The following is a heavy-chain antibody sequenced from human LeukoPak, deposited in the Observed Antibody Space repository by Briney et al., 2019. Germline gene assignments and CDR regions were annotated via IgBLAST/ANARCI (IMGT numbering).Heavy chain of an antibody. CDR3: ARARDYYDSSGLDY. D-gene: IGHD3-22*01. CDR1: GGSISSYY. J-gene: IGHJ4*02. CDR2: IYYSGST. V-gene: IGHV4-59*01. Sequence: SETLSLTCTVSGGSISSYYWSWIRQPPGKGLEWIGYIYYSGSTNYNPSLKSRATISVDTSKNQFSLKLSSVTAADTAVYYCARARDYYDSSGLDYWGQGTLVTVSS.